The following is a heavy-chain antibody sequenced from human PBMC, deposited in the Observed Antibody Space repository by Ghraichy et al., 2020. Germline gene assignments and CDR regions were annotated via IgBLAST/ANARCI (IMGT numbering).Heavy chain of an antibody. J-gene: IGHJ4*02. Sequence: SCAASGFTFSSYAMSWVRQAPGKGLECVSAISGSGGSTYYADSVKGRFTISRDNSKNTLYLQMNSLRAEDTAVYYCAKKEYGDYVLGWGQGTLVTVSS. CDR2: ISGSGGST. D-gene: IGHD4-17*01. V-gene: IGHV3-23*01. CDR1: GFTFSSYA. CDR3: AKKEYGDYVLG.